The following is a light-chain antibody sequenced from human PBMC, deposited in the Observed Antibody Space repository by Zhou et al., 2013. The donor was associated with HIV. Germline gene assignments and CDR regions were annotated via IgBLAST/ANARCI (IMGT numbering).Light chain of an antibody. CDR2: AAS. CDR1: QGISNS. J-gene: IGKJ2*01. Sequence: DIQMTQSPSSLSASVGDRVTITCRASQGISNSLAWYQQKPGKAPKLLLYAASRLESGVPSRFSGSGSGTDYTLTISSLQPEDFATYYCQQYYSTWYTFGQGPSWRSN. CDR3: QQYYSTWYT. V-gene: IGKV1-NL1*01.